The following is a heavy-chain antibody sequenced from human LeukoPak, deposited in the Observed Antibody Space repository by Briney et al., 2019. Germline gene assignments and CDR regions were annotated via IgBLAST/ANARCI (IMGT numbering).Heavy chain of an antibody. CDR2: IRYDGSNK. V-gene: IGHV3-30*02. J-gene: IGHJ4*02. CDR3: AKDGDEDCSSTSCHYFDY. Sequence: PGGSLRLSCAASGFTFSSYGMHWVRQAPGKGLEWVAFIRYDGSNKYYADSVKGRFTISRDNSKNTLYLQMNSLRAEDTAVYYCAKDGDEDCSSTSCHYFDYWGQGTLVTVSS. D-gene: IGHD2-2*01. CDR1: GFTFSSYG.